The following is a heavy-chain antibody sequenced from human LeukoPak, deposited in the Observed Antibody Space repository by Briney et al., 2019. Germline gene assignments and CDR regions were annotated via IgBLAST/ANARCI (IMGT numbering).Heavy chain of an antibody. CDR3: ARAVVVVPAAIYYDSSGYLFDY. J-gene: IGHJ4*02. CDR1: GYSISSGYY. D-gene: IGHD2-2*02. V-gene: IGHV4-38-2*01. Sequence: SETLSLTCAVSGYSISSGYYWGWIRQPPGKGLEWIGSIYHSGSTYYNPSLKSRVTISVDTSKNQFSLKLSSVTAADTAVYYCARAVVVVPAAIYYDSSGYLFDYWGQGTLVTVSS. CDR2: IYHSGST.